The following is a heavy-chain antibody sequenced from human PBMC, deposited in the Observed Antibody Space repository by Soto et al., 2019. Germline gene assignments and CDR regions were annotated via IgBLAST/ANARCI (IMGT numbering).Heavy chain of an antibody. D-gene: IGHD6-19*01. CDR1: GGSISSYC. CDR3: ARFSYIAVAGGGWGF. CDR2: IYYSGCT. J-gene: IGHJ4*01. V-gene: IGHV4-59*08. Sequence: SETLSLTCSVSGGSISSYCWSWIRQPPGKGLEWIGDIYYSGCTDHNPSLKSRVTISVDTSKNQFSLKLNSVTTADTAMYYCARFSYIAVAGGGWGFWSPGTLVTVSS.